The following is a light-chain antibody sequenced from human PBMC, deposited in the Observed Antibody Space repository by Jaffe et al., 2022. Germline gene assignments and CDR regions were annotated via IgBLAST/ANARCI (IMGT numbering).Light chain of an antibody. CDR2: KAS. Sequence: DIQMTQSPSTLSASVGDRVTITCRASQSISTWLAWYQQKPGKAPKLLIYKASSLESGVPSRFSGSGSGIDFILTISSLQPDDFATYYCQQYNSYPWTFGQGTKVEIK. CDR3: QQYNSYPWT. V-gene: IGKV1-5*03. J-gene: IGKJ1*01. CDR1: QSISTW.